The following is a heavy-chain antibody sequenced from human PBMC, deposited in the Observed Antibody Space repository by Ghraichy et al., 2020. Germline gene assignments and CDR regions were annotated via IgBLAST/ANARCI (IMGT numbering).Heavy chain of an antibody. CDR1: GFTFSSYS. D-gene: IGHD3-22*01. J-gene: IGHJ3*02. V-gene: IGHV3-21*01. Sequence: GGSLRLSCAASGFTFSSYSMNWVRQAPGKGLEWVSSISSSSSYIYYADSVKGRITISRDNAKKSLYLQMNSLRAEDTAVYYCARDDSSGDAFDIWGQGTMVTVSS. CDR3: ARDDSSGDAFDI. CDR2: ISSSSSYI.